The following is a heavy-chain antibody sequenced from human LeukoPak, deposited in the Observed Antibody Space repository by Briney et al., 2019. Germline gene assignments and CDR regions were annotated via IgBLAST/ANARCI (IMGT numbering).Heavy chain of an antibody. V-gene: IGHV3-15*01. CDR1: GFTFSNAW. CDR2: IKSKTDGGTT. D-gene: IGHD3-10*01. CDR3: TTDKGRKLLWFGELPSYYFDY. Sequence: KPGGSLRLSCAASGFTFSNAWMSWVRQAPGKGLEWVGRIKSKTDGGTTDYAAPVKGRFTISRDDSKNTLYLQMNSLKTEDTAVYYCTTDKGRKLLWFGELPSYYFDYWGQGTVVTVSS. J-gene: IGHJ4*02.